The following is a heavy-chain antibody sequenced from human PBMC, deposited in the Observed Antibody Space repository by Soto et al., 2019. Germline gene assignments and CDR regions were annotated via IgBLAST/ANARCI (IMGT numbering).Heavy chain of an antibody. CDR2: IYYSGST. J-gene: IGHJ4*02. V-gene: IGHV4-59*08. CDR3: ARRYGVAYDY. Sequence: QVQLQESGPGLVKPSETLSLTCTVSGGSISSYYWSWIRQPPGKGLEWIGYIYYSGSTNYNPSLKSRVTISVDTSKNQFSLKLSSVTAADPAVYYCARRYGVAYDYWGQGTLVTVSS. D-gene: IGHD1-20*01. CDR1: GGSISSYY.